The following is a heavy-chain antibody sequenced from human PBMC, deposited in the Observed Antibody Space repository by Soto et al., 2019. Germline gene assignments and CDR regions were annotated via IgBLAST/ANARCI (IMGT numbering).Heavy chain of an antibody. D-gene: IGHD4-17*01. Sequence: PSDTLSLTCTVSGGSVSSGSYYWSWIRQPPGKGLEWIGYIYYSGSTNYNPSLKSRVTISVDTSKNQFSLKLSSVTAADTAVYYCAREDYGGNSEGIDYWGQGSLVTVSS. V-gene: IGHV4-61*01. J-gene: IGHJ4*02. CDR3: AREDYGGNSEGIDY. CDR1: GGSVSSGSYY. CDR2: IYYSGST.